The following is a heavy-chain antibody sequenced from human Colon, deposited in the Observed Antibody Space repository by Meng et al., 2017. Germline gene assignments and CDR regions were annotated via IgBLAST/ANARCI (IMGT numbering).Heavy chain of an antibody. V-gene: IGHV4-30-4*01. D-gene: IGHD4-17*01. Sequence: QVQTHEAGPVLAQPSQTLSLHCTVSGGSISSGDYYCRWIRQPPGKGLEWIGYIYYSGSTYSNASLKSRVTISIDRSKNQFSLKLSSVTAADTAVYYCARDRKHYGERGWFDPWGQGTLVTVSS. CDR2: IYYSGST. CDR3: ARDRKHYGERGWFDP. CDR1: GGSISSGDYY. J-gene: IGHJ5*02.